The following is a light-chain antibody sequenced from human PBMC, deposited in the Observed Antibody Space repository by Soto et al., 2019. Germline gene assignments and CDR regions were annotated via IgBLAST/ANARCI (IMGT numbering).Light chain of an antibody. CDR1: QSVAYTY. J-gene: IGKJ4*01. CDR3: QQYGTSPLT. V-gene: IGKV3-20*01. CDR2: GAF. Sequence: IGFPLPRGTLSQALRDVCTFSCTSSQSVAYTYLAWYQQKPGQAPRLLIHGAFSRATGIPDRFSGSGSGTDFTLTISRLESEDFAVYYCQQYGTSPLTFGGGTKVDIK.